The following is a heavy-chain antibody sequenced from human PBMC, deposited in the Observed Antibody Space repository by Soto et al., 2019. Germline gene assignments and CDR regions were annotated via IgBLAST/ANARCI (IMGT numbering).Heavy chain of an antibody. D-gene: IGHD4-17*01. CDR1: GYTFASYG. Sequence: ASVKVSCKASGYTFASYGISWVRQAPGQGLEWMGWISAYNGNTNYAQKLQGRVTMTTDTSTSTAYMELRSLRSDDTAVYYCARDLTDYGDLDYWGQGTLVTVSS. V-gene: IGHV1-18*01. J-gene: IGHJ4*02. CDR3: ARDLTDYGDLDY. CDR2: ISAYNGNT.